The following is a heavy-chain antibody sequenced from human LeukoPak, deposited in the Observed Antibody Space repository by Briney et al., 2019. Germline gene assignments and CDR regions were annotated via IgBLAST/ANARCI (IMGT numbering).Heavy chain of an antibody. CDR1: GYSFTSYW. V-gene: IGHV5-51*01. CDR2: IYPGDSDT. J-gene: IGHJ6*03. CDR3: ARQGSYYYYYMDV. Sequence: GESLKISCKGSGYSFTSYWIGWVRQMPGKGLEWMGIIYPGDSDTRYSPSFQGQVTISADKSTSTAYLQWSSLKASDTAMYYCARQGSYYYYYMDVWGKGTTVTVSS. D-gene: IGHD3-10*01.